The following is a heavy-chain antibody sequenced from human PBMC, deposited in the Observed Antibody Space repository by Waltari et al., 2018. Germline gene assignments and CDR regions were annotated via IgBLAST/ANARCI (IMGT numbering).Heavy chain of an antibody. CDR1: GGSLRGYY. V-gene: IGHV4-34*01. CDR2: INHSGST. Sequence: QVQLQQWGAGRLKPSETLSLTCAVYGGSLRGYYWSWIRPPPGKGLEWIGEINHSGSTNYNPSLKSRVTISVDTSKNQFSLKLSSVTAADTAVYYCAMNGGYGDYVTHYFDYWGQGTLVTVSS. J-gene: IGHJ4*02. CDR3: AMNGGYGDYVTHYFDY. D-gene: IGHD4-17*01.